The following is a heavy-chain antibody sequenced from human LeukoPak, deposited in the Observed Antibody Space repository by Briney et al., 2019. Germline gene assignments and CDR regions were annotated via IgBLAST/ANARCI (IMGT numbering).Heavy chain of an antibody. Sequence: PSETLSLTCTVSGGSISSYYWSWIRQPARKGLEWIGRIYTSRSTNYNPSLKSRVTMSVDTSKNQFSLKLSSVTAADTAVYYCARASTYDFWSGYYITYFDYWGQGTLVTVSS. J-gene: IGHJ4*02. V-gene: IGHV4-4*07. CDR3: ARASTYDFWSGYYITYFDY. CDR1: GGSISSYY. CDR2: IYTSRST. D-gene: IGHD3-3*01.